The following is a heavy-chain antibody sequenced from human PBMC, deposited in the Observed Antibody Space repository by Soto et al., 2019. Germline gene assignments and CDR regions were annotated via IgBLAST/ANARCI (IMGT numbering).Heavy chain of an antibody. Sequence: GASVNVSCKASGYTFAGYYMHWVRQAPGQGLEWMGWINPNSGGTNYAQKFQGWVTMTRDTSISTAYMELSRLRSDDTAVYYCARELLVPAASGTEYYYYGMDVWGQGTTVTVSS. CDR1: GYTFAGYY. D-gene: IGHD2-2*01. CDR2: INPNSGGT. V-gene: IGHV1-2*04. J-gene: IGHJ6*02. CDR3: ARELLVPAASGTEYYYYGMDV.